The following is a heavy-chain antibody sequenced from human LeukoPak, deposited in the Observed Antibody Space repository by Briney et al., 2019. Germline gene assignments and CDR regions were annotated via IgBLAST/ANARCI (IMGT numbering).Heavy chain of an antibody. D-gene: IGHD3-3*01. J-gene: IGHJ6*03. CDR2: ISSSSSYI. V-gene: IGHV3-21*01. CDR3: ARGAYPYDFWSGSREYYYMDV. Sequence: PGGSLRLSCAASGFTFSSYSMNWVRQAPGKGLGWVSSISSSSSYIYYADSVKGRFTISRDNAKNSLYLQMNSLRAEDTAVYYCARGAYPYDFWSGSREYYYMDVWGKGTTVTVSS. CDR1: GFTFSSYS.